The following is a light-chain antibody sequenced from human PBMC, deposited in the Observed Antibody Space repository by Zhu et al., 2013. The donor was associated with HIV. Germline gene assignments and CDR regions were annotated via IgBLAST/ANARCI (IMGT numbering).Light chain of an antibody. Sequence: QTVVTQEPSFSVSPGGTVTLTCGLSSGSVSTSYYPSWYQQTPGQTPRTLIYSTNSRSSGVPDRFSGSILGNKAVLTITGAQADDESDYYCVLYMGSDRQVFGGGTKLTVL. CDR2: STN. V-gene: IGLV8-61*01. CDR1: SGSVSTSYY. J-gene: IGLJ2*01. CDR3: VLYMGSDRQV.